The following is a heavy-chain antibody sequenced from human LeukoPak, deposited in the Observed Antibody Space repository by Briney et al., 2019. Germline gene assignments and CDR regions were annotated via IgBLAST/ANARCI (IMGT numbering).Heavy chain of an antibody. V-gene: IGHV1-69*05. CDR2: IIPIFGTA. CDR3: ARDMSSGWYPGGAFDI. CDR1: GGTFSSYA. Sequence: SVKVSCKASGGTFSSYAISWVRQAPGQGLERMGRIIPIFGTANYAQKFQGRVTITTDESTSTAYMELSSLRSEDTAVYYCARDMSSGWYPGGAFDIWGQGTMVTVSS. D-gene: IGHD6-19*01. J-gene: IGHJ3*02.